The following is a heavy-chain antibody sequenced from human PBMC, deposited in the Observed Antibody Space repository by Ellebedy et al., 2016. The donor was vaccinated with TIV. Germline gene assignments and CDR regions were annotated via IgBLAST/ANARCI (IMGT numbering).Heavy chain of an antibody. J-gene: IGHJ4*02. V-gene: IGHV3-30-3*01. D-gene: IGHD1-26*01. CDR3: AKGANSGSYDPPKDDY. CDR2: ISYDGSNK. CDR1: GFTFSSYA. Sequence: PGGSLRLSCAASGFTFSSYAMHWVRQAPGKGLEWVAVISYDGSNKYYADSVKGRFTISRDNSKNTLYLQMNSLRAEDTAVYYCAKGANSGSYDPPKDDYWGQGTLVTVSS.